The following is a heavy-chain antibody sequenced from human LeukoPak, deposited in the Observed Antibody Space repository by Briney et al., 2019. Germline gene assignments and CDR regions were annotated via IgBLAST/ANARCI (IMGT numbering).Heavy chain of an antibody. D-gene: IGHD3-10*01. Sequence: SETLSLTCAVYGGSFSGYYWSWIRQPPGKGLEWIGEINHSGSTNYNPSLKSRVTISVDTSKNQFSLKLSSVTAADTAVYYCARESGLYGSGSRYWGQGTLVTVSS. CDR1: GGSFSGYY. V-gene: IGHV4-34*01. CDR2: INHSGST. CDR3: ARESGLYGSGSRY. J-gene: IGHJ4*02.